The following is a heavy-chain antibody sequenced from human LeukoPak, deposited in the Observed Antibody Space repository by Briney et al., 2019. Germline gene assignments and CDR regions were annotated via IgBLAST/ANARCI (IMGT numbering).Heavy chain of an antibody. Sequence: SETLSLTCTVSGGSISSGDYYWSWIRQPPGKGLEWIAYIYYSGSTYYNPSLKSRVTISVDTSKNQFSLKLSSVTAADTAVYYCARDGDGYNHYWGQGTLVTVSS. CDR1: GGSISSGDYY. D-gene: IGHD5-24*01. CDR2: IYYSGST. J-gene: IGHJ4*02. CDR3: ARDGDGYNHY. V-gene: IGHV4-30-4*08.